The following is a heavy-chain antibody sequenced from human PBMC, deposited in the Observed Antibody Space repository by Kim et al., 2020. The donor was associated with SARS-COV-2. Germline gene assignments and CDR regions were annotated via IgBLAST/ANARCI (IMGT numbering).Heavy chain of an antibody. CDR3: SRGGVGTSYDSSGYSSQTDYYYYMDV. J-gene: IGHJ6*03. V-gene: IGHV4-59*01. D-gene: IGHD3-22*01. CDR2: IYYSGST. Sequence: SETLSLTCTVSGGSISSYYWSWVRQPPGKGLEWVGYIYYSGSTNYNPSLKSRVTITVYTSKKQFSLKLSAVTAADTAVYYCSRGGVGTSYDSSGYSSQTDYYYYMDVWGQGTTVTVSS. CDR1: GGSISSYY.